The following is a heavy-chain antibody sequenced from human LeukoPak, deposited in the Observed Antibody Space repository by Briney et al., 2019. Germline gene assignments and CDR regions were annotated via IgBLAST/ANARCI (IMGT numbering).Heavy chain of an antibody. Sequence: KPSETLSLTCTVSGVSMRSYYWSWIRQSPGKGLEWIGYIFSSGSTIYNPSLKSRVTISVDTSKNQFSLKLSSVTAADTAVYYCARARRYGGNLAHFDYWGQGTLVTVSS. CDR2: IFSSGST. CDR1: GVSMRSYY. V-gene: IGHV4-59*01. CDR3: ARARRYGGNLAHFDY. D-gene: IGHD4-23*01. J-gene: IGHJ4*02.